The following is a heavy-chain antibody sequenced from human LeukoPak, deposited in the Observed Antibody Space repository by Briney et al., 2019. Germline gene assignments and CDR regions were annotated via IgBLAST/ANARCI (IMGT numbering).Heavy chain of an antibody. Sequence: GRSLRVSCAASGFTFSSNGVHWVRQAPGKGLEWVAVISYDGTHKYYADSVKGRFTISRDNSKNTLSLQMNSLRAEDTAVYYCAKDRRAGNYQGDLDYWGQGTLVTVSS. J-gene: IGHJ4*02. CDR2: ISYDGTHK. CDR1: GFTFSSNG. CDR3: AKDRRAGNYQGDLDY. D-gene: IGHD1-7*01. V-gene: IGHV3-30*18.